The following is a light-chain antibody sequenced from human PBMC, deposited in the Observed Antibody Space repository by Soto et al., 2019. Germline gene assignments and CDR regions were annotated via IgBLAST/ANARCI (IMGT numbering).Light chain of an antibody. J-gene: IGKJ5*01. Sequence: IHRTHSPATLSAAVGYSVTITCRASQNIRNLLAWYQQKPGKAPKPLIYDASTLKTGVPSRFSGSGSGSEFNFTITGLQPDDFATYFCQQYNTYATFGQGTRLEIK. V-gene: IGKV1-5*01. CDR1: QNIRNL. CDR2: DAS. CDR3: QQYNTYAT.